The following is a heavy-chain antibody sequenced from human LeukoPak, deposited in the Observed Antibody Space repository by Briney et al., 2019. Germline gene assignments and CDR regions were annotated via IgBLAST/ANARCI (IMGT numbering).Heavy chain of an antibody. CDR1: GYALTELS. J-gene: IGHJ4*02. Sequence: GASVKVSCEVSGYALTELSMHWVRQAPGKGLEWMGGFDPEDGETIYAQKFQGRVTMTEDTSTDTAYMELSSLRSEDTAVYYCATVPWGVVVIYFDYWGQGTLVTVSS. CDR3: ATVPWGVVVIYFDY. D-gene: IGHD3-22*01. V-gene: IGHV1-24*01. CDR2: FDPEDGET.